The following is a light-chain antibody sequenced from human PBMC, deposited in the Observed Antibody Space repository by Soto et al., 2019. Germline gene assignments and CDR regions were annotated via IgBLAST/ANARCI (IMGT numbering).Light chain of an antibody. CDR1: QSVRRN. CDR3: QQYDTWPPLT. Sequence: EIVMTQSPVTLSVSPGERATLSCRASQSVRRNLAWYQQKPGQAPRLLISGASTRATGIPARFSGSGSGTEFPLTISRLQSEDFAVYYCQQYDTWPPLTFGGGTKVEIK. V-gene: IGKV3-15*01. CDR2: GAS. J-gene: IGKJ4*01.